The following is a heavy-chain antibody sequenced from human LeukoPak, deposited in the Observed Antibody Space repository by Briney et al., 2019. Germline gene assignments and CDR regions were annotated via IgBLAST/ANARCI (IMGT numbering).Heavy chain of an antibody. CDR3: VRELRWGNSIDY. V-gene: IGHV4-59*01. CDR1: GGSISSYY. D-gene: IGHD4-23*01. Sequence: SETLSLTCTASGGSISSYYWSWIRQPPGKGLEWIWYIYYSGTTNYNPSLRSRVTISIDTSKNQFSLKLSSVTAADTAVYYFVRELRWGNSIDYWGQGTLVTVSS. CDR2: IYYSGTT. J-gene: IGHJ4*02.